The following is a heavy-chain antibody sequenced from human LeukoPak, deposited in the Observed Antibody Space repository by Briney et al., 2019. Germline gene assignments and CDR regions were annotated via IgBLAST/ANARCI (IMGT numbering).Heavy chain of an antibody. D-gene: IGHD6-19*01. CDR3: ARHATYSSGWGAFDI. CDR2: IYYSGST. Sequence: ASETLSLTCTVSGGPISSYYWSWIRQPPGKGLEWIGYIYYSGSTNYNPSLKSRVTISVDTSKNQFSLKLSSVTAADTAVYYCARHATYSSGWGAFDIWGQGTMVTVSS. J-gene: IGHJ3*02. V-gene: IGHV4-59*08. CDR1: GGPISSYY.